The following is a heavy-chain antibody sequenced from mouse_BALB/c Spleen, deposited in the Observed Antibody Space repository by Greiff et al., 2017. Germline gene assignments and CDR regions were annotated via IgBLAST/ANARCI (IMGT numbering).Heavy chain of an antibody. D-gene: IGHD2-4*01. V-gene: IGHV5-4*02. J-gene: IGHJ4*01. Sequence: EVQRVESGGGLVKPGGSLKLSCAASGFTFSDYYMYWVRQTPEKRLEWVATISDGGSYTYYPDSVKGRFTISRDNAKNNLYLQMSSLKSEDTAMYYCARDWNYDYDGAMDYWGQGTSVTVSS. CDR2: ISDGGSYT. CDR1: GFTFSDYY. CDR3: ARDWNYDYDGAMDY.